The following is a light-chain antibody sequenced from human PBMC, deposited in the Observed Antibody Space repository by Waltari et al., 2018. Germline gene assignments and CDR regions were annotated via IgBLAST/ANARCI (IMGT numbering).Light chain of an antibody. CDR2: EAS. J-gene: IGLJ3*02. V-gene: IGLV2-14*01. Sequence: QSALTQPASVSGSPGQSITISCTGTSSDVGGYNYVPWYQQHPGKAPKLMIYEASNRPSGVSNRFSGSKSGNTASLTISGLQAEDEADYYCCSYTSSSTGVFGGGTKLTVL. CDR3: CSYTSSSTGV. CDR1: SSDVGGYNY.